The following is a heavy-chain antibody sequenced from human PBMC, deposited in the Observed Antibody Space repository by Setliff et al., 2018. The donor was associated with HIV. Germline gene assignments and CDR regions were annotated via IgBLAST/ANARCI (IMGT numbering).Heavy chain of an antibody. Sequence: GGSLRLSCAASGFIFSDYALHWVRQAPGKGLQWVSLIRGDGKNAYYVDSVKGRFVVSRDNSKNTVNLQMNSLRVEDTGVYYCRIPPNGGRSFDVWGQGTMVTVSS. V-gene: IGHV3-23*01. J-gene: IGHJ3*01. CDR1: GFIFSDYA. CDR3: RIPPNGGRSFDV. D-gene: IGHD2-8*01. CDR2: IRGDGKNA.